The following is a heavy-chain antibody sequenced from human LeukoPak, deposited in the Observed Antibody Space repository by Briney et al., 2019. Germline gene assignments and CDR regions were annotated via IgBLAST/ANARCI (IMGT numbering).Heavy chain of an antibody. Sequence: GGSLRLSCAASGFTFSNYAMSWVRQAPGKGLEWVSAISGGGGSTYYADSVKGRFTISRDNSKNTLYLQMNSLRAEDTALYYCTKPPSGWRPFYYWGQGTLVTVSS. V-gene: IGHV3-23*01. D-gene: IGHD6-19*01. J-gene: IGHJ4*02. CDR3: TKPPSGWRPFYY. CDR1: GFTFSNYA. CDR2: ISGGGGST.